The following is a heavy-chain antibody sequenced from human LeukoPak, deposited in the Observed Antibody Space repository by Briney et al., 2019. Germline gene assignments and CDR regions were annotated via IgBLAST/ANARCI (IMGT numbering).Heavy chain of an antibody. CDR3: ARRFGWSSFHFDY. Sequence: PSETLSLTCTVSGGSISSGIYYWGWIRQTPGKGLEWIGDIFYSGSTNYNPSLKSRLTISVDTSTNQFSLKLSSVTAADTAVYYCARRFGWSSFHFDYWGQGTLVTVSS. V-gene: IGHV4-39*01. CDR1: GGSISSGIYY. D-gene: IGHD6-19*01. CDR2: IFYSGST. J-gene: IGHJ4*02.